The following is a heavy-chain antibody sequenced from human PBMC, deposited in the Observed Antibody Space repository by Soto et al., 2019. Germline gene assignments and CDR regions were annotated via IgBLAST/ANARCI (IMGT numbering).Heavy chain of an antibody. J-gene: IGHJ5*02. CDR1: GGSISSGGYY. CDR2: IYYSGST. CDR3: ARVDYYDSSGRGWFDP. Sequence: QVQLQESGPGLVKPSQTLSLTCTVSGGSISSGGYYWSWIRQHPGKGLEWIGYIYYSGSTYYNPSLKRRVTISVDTSKNQFSLKLSSVTAADTAVYYCARVDYYDSSGRGWFDPWGQGTLVTVSS. V-gene: IGHV4-31*03. D-gene: IGHD3-22*01.